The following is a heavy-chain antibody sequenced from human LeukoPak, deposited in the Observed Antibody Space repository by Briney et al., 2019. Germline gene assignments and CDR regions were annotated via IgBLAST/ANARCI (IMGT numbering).Heavy chain of an antibody. D-gene: IGHD6-19*01. CDR2: ISSGSTI. V-gene: IGHV3-48*03. CDR1: GFTFSSYE. CDR3: AAAPGQWLVRLRSRVDY. J-gene: IGHJ4*02. Sequence: GGSLRLSCAASGFTFSSYEMNWVRQAPGKGLEWVSYISSGSTIYYADSVKGRFTISRDNAKNSLYLQMNSLRAEDTAVYYCAAAPGQWLVRLRSRVDYWGQGTLVTVSS.